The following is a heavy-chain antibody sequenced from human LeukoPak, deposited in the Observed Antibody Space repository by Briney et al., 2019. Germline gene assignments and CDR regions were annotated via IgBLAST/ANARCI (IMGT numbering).Heavy chain of an antibody. CDR1: GYTFTGYY. CDR2: INPNSGGT. Sequence: GASVKVSCKASGYTFTGYYMHWVRQAPGQGLEWMGRINPNSGGTNYAQKFQGRVTMTRDTSISTAYVELSRLRSDDTAVYYCASRPNRGTDDYYYYYYMDVWGKGTTVTVSS. V-gene: IGHV1-2*06. J-gene: IGHJ6*03. CDR3: ASRPNRGTDDYYYYYYMDV. D-gene: IGHD3-10*01.